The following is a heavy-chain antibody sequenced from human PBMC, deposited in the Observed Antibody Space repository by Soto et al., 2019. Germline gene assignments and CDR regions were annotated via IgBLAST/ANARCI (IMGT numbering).Heavy chain of an antibody. CDR3: ARHPNRNIVVVPAAIFHSWEVGWFYA. CDR1: GGSISSSSYY. J-gene: IGHJ5*02. CDR2: IYYSGST. Sequence: SETLSLTCTVSGGSISSSSYYWGWIRQPPGKGLEWIGSIYYSGSTYYNPSLKSRVTISVDTSKNQFSLKLSSVTAADTAVYYCARHPNRNIVVVPAAIFHSWEVGWFYAWGQGTLVTVSS. D-gene: IGHD2-2*01. V-gene: IGHV4-39*01.